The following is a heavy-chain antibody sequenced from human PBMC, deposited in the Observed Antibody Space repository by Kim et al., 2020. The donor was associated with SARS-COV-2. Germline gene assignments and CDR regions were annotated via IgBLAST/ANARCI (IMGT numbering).Heavy chain of an antibody. J-gene: IGHJ2*01. V-gene: IGHV4-59*01. Sequence: SETLSLTCTVSGGSISNYYWNWVRQPPGKGLEWIGCIYYSGGTIYNPSLKSRVSISVHTSKNQFSLKLNSVTAADTALYYCARKEFDDWYFDLWGRGTLVTVSS. CDR2: IYYSGGT. D-gene: IGHD3-10*01. CDR3: ARKEFDDWYFDL. CDR1: GGSISNYY.